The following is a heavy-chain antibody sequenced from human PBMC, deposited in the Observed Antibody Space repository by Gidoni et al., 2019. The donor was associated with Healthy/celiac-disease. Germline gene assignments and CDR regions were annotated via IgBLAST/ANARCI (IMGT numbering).Heavy chain of an antibody. V-gene: IGHV3-11*01. D-gene: IGHD3-22*01. CDR3: AREASYYYDSRFDY. Sequence: QVQLVESGGGLVRPGGSLRLACAASGFTFSDYYMSWIRQDQGKGLEWVSYISSSGRTIYYADAVKGRFTISRDNAKNSLYLQMNSLRAEDTAVYYCAREASYYYDSRFDYWGQGTLVTVSS. CDR2: ISSSGRTI. CDR1: GFTFSDYY. J-gene: IGHJ4*02.